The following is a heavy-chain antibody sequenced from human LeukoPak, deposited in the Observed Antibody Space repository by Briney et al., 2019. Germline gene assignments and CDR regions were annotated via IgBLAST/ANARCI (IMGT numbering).Heavy chain of an antibody. CDR2: LWRDGSNK. D-gene: IGHD1-26*01. V-gene: IGHV3-33*01. CDR3: ARSNSGSYYGWFDP. J-gene: IGHJ5*02. CDR1: GFTFSSYG. Sequence: PGGSLRLSCAASGFTFSSYGMHWVRQAPGKGLEWVAVLWRDGSNKYYADSVKGRFTISRDNPKNTLYPQMNSLRAEDTAVYYCARSNSGSYYGWFDPWGQGTLVTVSS.